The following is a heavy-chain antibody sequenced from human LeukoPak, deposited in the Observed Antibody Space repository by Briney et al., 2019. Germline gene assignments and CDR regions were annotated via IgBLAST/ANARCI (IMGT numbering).Heavy chain of an antibody. CDR2: IYYSGST. Sequence: SETLSLTCTVSGGSISSSSYYWGWIRQPPGKGLEWIGSIYYSGSTYYSPSLKSRVTISADTSKNQFSLKLSSVTAADTAVYYCASGIQLCTYWGQGTLVTDSS. V-gene: IGHV4-39*01. J-gene: IGHJ4*02. CDR1: GGSISSSSYY. CDR3: ASGIQLCTY. D-gene: IGHD5-18*01.